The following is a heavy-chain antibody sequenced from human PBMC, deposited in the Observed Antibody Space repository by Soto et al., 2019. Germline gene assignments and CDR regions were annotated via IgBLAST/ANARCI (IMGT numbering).Heavy chain of an antibody. CDR3: AREDGSGSWGVLRYGMDV. CDR1: GFTFSSYG. Sequence: PGGSLRLSCAASGFTFSSYGMHWVRQAPGKGLEWVAVIWYDGSNKYYADSVKGRFTISRDNSKNTLYLQMNSLRAEDTAVYYCAREDGSGSWGVLRYGMDVWGQGTTVTVSS. J-gene: IGHJ6*02. V-gene: IGHV3-33*01. CDR2: IWYDGSNK. D-gene: IGHD3-10*01.